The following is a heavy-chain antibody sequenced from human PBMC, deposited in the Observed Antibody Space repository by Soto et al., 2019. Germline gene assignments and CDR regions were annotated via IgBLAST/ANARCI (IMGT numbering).Heavy chain of an antibody. CDR2: IYYRGAT. CDR1: GASITSSGYY. Sequence: SETLSLTCTLSGASITSSGYYWSWIRLHPGEGLEWIGYIYYRGATYYNPSLKSPVTISTDTSKKEFSLTLTSVTAADTAVYYCVRATESHYFDYWGRGILVTVSS. CDR3: VRATESHYFDY. J-gene: IGHJ4*02. V-gene: IGHV4-31*01.